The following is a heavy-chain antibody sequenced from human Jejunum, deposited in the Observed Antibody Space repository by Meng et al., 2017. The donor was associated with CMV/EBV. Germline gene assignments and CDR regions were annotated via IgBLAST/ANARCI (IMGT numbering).Heavy chain of an antibody. J-gene: IGHJ5*02. CDR1: GYTFTGFY. D-gene: IGHD6-6*01. V-gene: IGHV1-2*02. CDR2: INPNNGGT. CDR3: LTYTSSSHSFGP. Sequence: ASGYTFTGFYMNWVRQAPGQGLEWLGWINPNNGGTNYAQKFQGRVTMTRDTSISTVYMDLSSLRSDDTADYYCLTYTSSSHSFGPWGQGTLVTVSS.